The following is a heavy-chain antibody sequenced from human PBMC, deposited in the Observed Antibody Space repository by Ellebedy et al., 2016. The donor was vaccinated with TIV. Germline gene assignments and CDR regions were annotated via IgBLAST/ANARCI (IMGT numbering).Heavy chain of an antibody. D-gene: IGHD7-27*01. Sequence: GESLKISCVASGVDISWHYMAWVRQAPGKGLEWVSFIYGGGRTFYADSVKGRFTISRDNSKNTLYLQMNSLRAEDTAVYYCGRGTNWDLIDYWGQGTLVTVSS. J-gene: IGHJ4*02. V-gene: IGHV3-53*01. CDR3: GRGTNWDLIDY. CDR2: IYGGGRT. CDR1: GVDISWHY.